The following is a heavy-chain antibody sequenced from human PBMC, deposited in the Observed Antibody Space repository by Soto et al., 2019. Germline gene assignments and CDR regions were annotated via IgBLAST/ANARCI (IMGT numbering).Heavy chain of an antibody. V-gene: IGHV4-31*03. D-gene: IGHD3-10*01. J-gene: IGHJ6*02. CDR3: ARGLRFRGFCGMDI. Sequence: SETLSLTCTVSGGSISSGGYYWSWIRQHPGKGLEWIGYIYYSGSTYYNPSLKSRVTISVDTSKNQFSLKLSSVTAADTAVYYCARGLRFRGFCGMDICRQGTTVSVSS. CDR2: IYYSGST. CDR1: GGSISSGGYY.